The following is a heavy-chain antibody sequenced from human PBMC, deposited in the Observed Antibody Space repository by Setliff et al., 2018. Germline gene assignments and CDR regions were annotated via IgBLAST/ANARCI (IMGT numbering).Heavy chain of an antibody. Sequence: SETLSLTCSVSGGSIRGSSYFWGWIRQPPGEGLEWIGHIHGTEGTHYNPSLESRVTILIDKSKNQFSLNLTSVTAADTAVYYCARGGGSVLPNYYYFNYMDVWGKGTTVTVSS. CDR2: IHGTEGT. V-gene: IGHV4-61*05. J-gene: IGHJ6*03. CDR1: GGSIRGSSYF. D-gene: IGHD2-15*01. CDR3: ARGGGSVLPNYYYFNYMDV.